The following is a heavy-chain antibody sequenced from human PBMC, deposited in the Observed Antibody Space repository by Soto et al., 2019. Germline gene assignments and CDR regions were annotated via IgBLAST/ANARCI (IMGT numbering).Heavy chain of an antibody. CDR2: IIPILGIA. D-gene: IGHD3-22*01. J-gene: IGHJ5*01. Sequence: ASVKVSCKASGGTFSSYTISWVRQAPGQGLEWMGRIIPILGIANYAQKFQGRVTITADKSTSTAYMELSSLRSEDTAVYYCARGTYYYDSSGPNWFDSWGQGILVTVSS. V-gene: IGHV1-69*02. CDR1: GGTFSSYT. CDR3: ARGTYYYDSSGPNWFDS.